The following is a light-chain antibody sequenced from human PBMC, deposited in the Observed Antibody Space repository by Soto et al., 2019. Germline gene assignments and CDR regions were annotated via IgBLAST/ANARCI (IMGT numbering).Light chain of an antibody. CDR1: QSVLYSSNNKNY. CDR3: QQHYSNPLT. CDR2: WAS. Sequence: DIVMTQSPDSLAVSLGERATINCKSSQSVLYSSNNKNYLAWYQQKPGQPPKLLIYWASNRESGVPDRFSGSGSGTDFTLTISSLQAEDVAVYYCQQHYSNPLTFGQGTKVEIK. V-gene: IGKV4-1*01. J-gene: IGKJ1*01.